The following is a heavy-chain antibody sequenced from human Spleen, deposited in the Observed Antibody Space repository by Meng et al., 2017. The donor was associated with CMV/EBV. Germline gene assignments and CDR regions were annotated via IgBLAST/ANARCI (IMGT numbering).Heavy chain of an antibody. CDR3: ASPHYDYWSGYPPFDD. CDR2: IINSLAIA. Sequence: SVKVSCKASGGTFSSYAITWVRQAPGQGLEWMGGIINSLAIANYAQKFQGRVTITADKSTSTVYMELSSLRSEDTAVYYCASPHYDYWSGYPPFDDWGQGTLVTVSS. J-gene: IGHJ4*02. D-gene: IGHD3-3*01. CDR1: GGTFSSYA. V-gene: IGHV1-69*10.